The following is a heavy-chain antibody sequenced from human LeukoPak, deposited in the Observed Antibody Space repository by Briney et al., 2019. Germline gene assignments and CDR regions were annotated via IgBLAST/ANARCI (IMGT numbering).Heavy chain of an antibody. CDR2: MNPNSGNT. V-gene: IGHV1-8*03. CDR1: GYTFTTYD. CDR3: ARGLVGGSYYFGYYYYYMNV. Sequence: GSVKVSCKASGYTFTTYDITWVRQATGQGLEWMGWMNPNSGNTGYAQKFQGRVTITRNTSISTAYMELSSLRSEDTAVYYCARGLVGGSYYFGYYYYYMNVWGKGTTVTVSS. D-gene: IGHD1-26*01. J-gene: IGHJ6*03.